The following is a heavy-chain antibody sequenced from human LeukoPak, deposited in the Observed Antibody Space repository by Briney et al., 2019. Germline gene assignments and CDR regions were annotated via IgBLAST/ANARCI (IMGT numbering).Heavy chain of an antibody. Sequence: GGSLRLSCAASGFSWNPFPMSWLRQAPGKGLEWVSGISSSGSGGNTYYADSVKGRFTISRDTSKNTLYLQMNSLRAEDTAVYYCAKDRTVGASYWYFDLWGRGTLVTVSS. CDR2: ISSSGSGGNT. D-gene: IGHD1-26*01. J-gene: IGHJ2*01. CDR1: GFSWNPFP. CDR3: AKDRTVGASYWYFDL. V-gene: IGHV3-23*01.